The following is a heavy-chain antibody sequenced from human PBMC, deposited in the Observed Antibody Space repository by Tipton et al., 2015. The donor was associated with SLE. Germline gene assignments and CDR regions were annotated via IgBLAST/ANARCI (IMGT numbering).Heavy chain of an antibody. CDR1: GFSITSNNW. Sequence: TLSLTCAVSGFSITSNNWWGWIRQSPGKGLEWIGYVYYSGSTNYNPSLKSRATISMDTSKNQFSLKLNSVTAADTAVYYCARFRDEYYYYAMDVWGQGTTVTVSS. CDR3: ARFRDEYYYYAMDV. V-gene: IGHV4-28*01. CDR2: VYYSGST. J-gene: IGHJ6*02.